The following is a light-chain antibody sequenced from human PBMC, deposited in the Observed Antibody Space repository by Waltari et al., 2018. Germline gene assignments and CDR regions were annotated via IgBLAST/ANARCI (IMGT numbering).Light chain of an antibody. CDR2: DVS. Sequence: QSALTQPASVSGSPGQSITISCTGTNSAVGFYNYVYRYQQHPGKAPKLLIHDVSVRPSGVSNRFSGSKSGNTASLTISGLQAEDEADYYCNSYTGSSSWVFGGGTRLTVL. V-gene: IGLV2-14*03. J-gene: IGLJ3*02. CDR1: NSAVGFYNY. CDR3: NSYTGSSSWV.